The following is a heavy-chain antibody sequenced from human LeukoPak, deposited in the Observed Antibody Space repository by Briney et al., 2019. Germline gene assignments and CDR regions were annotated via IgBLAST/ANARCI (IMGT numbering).Heavy chain of an antibody. D-gene: IGHD3-22*01. J-gene: IGHJ4*02. V-gene: IGHV1-8*01. CDR1: GYTFTTDD. CDR3: ARLGPFHDSSGYYSDY. Sequence: ASVKVSCKASGYTFTTDDINWVRQASGRGLEWIGLISPGTGKTRYPQKFQGRVTMTRNTSISTAYMELSSLRSEDTAVYYCARLGPFHDSSGYYSDYWGQGTLVTVSS. CDR2: ISPGTGKT.